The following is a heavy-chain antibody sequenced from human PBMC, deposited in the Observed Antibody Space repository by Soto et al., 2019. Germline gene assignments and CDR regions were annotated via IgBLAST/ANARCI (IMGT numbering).Heavy chain of an antibody. CDR1: GFTFSDYY. J-gene: IGHJ6*03. D-gene: IGHD2-15*01. V-gene: IGHV3-11*01. CDR2: ISSSGSTI. Sequence: GGSLRLSCAASGFTFSDYYMSWIRQAPGKGLEWVSYISSSGSTIYYADSVKGRFTISRDNAKNSLYLQMNSLRAEDTAVYYCAGGIHCSGGSCYWGGGYYYYMDVWGKGTTVTVSS. CDR3: AGGIHCSGGSCYWGGGYYYYMDV.